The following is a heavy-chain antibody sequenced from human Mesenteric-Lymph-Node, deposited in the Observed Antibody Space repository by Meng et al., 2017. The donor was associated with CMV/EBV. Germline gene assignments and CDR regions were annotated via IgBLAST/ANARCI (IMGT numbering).Heavy chain of an antibody. CDR3: VRGGSGLDY. V-gene: IGHV3-74*01. CDR2: INSDGRST. D-gene: IGHD2-15*01. Sequence: ESLKISCAASGFTFTSNWMHWVRQAPGKGLVWVSCINSDGRSTTYADSVKGRFTISRDNAKNTLYLQMNSLRAEDTAVYFCVRGGSGLDYWGQGTLVTVSS. CDR1: GFTFTSNW. J-gene: IGHJ4*02.